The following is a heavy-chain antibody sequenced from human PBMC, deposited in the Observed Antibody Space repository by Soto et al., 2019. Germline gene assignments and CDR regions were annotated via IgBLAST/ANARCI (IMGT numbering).Heavy chain of an antibody. D-gene: IGHD5-18*01. CDR3: ARNERGYSYGSLDY. Sequence: PGGSLRLSCASSGFTFSKYNFHLVRQAPGKGLEWVAVTSYDGSDKYYADSVKGRFTISRDNSKNTLYLQMNSLRAEDTAVYYCARNERGYSYGSLDYWGQGALVTVSS. J-gene: IGHJ4*02. CDR1: GFTFSKYN. CDR2: TSYDGSDK. V-gene: IGHV3-30*04.